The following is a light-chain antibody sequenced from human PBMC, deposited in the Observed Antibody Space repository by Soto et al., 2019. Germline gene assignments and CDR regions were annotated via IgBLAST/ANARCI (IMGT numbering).Light chain of an antibody. CDR2: DVN. Sequence: QSALTQPRSVSGSPGQSVTISCTGTSSNVGGYNYVSWYQQHPGKAPKLMIYDVNKRPSGVPDRFSGSKSGNTASLTISGLQAEDEDDYYCCSYAGTYIPYVFGTGTKLTVL. J-gene: IGLJ1*01. CDR1: SSNVGGYNY. V-gene: IGLV2-11*01. CDR3: CSYAGTYIPYV.